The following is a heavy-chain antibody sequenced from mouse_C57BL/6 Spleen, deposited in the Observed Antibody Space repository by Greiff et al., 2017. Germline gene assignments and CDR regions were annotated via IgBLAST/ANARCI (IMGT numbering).Heavy chain of an antibody. CDR1: GYSITSGYY. J-gene: IGHJ3*01. Sequence: EVKLVESGPGLVKPSQSLSLTCSVTGYSITSGYYWYWIRQFPGNKLEWMGYISYDGSNNYNPSLKNRISITRDTSKNQFFLKLNSVTTEDTATYCCARGHYDYDVWFAYWGQGTLVTVSA. D-gene: IGHD2-4*01. CDR3: ARGHYDYDVWFAY. V-gene: IGHV3-6*01. CDR2: ISYDGSN.